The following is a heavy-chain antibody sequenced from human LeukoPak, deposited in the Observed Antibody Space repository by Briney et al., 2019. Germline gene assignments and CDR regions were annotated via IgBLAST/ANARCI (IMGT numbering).Heavy chain of an antibody. D-gene: IGHD6-13*01. Sequence: GGSLRLSCAASGFTFSSYWMHWVRQAPGKGLVWVSRFNSDGSNTRYADSVKGRFTISRDNSKNSLYLQMNSLRTEDTALYYCAKEGIAAAGMDYYYYYMDVWGKGTTVTVSS. CDR2: FNSDGSNT. CDR3: AKEGIAAAGMDYYYYYMDV. V-gene: IGHV3-74*01. CDR1: GFTFSSYW. J-gene: IGHJ6*03.